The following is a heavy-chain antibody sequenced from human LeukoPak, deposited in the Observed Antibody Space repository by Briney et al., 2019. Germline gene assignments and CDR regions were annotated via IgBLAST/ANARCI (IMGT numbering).Heavy chain of an antibody. CDR3: ARDLWRYSSSSNYYYYYGMDV. CDR2: TNPNRGGT. D-gene: IGHD6-6*01. Sequence: ASVRVSCKASGYTFTVDYMHWVRQAPGQGREWMGWTNPNRGGTNYAQKFQGRVTMTRDTAISTAYMELSRLRSDDTAVYYCARDLWRYSSSSNYYYYYGMDVWGQGTTVTVSS. V-gene: IGHV1-2*02. CDR1: GYTFTVDY. J-gene: IGHJ6*02.